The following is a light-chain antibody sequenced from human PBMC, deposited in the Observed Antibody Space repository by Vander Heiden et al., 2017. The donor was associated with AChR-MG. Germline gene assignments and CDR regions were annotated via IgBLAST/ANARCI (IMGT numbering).Light chain of an antibody. CDR3: QQYGGSPRT. V-gene: IGKV3-20*01. CDR2: GSS. CDR1: QSVSSSY. Sequence: DSVLTQSPGTLSLSPGERATLSCRASQSVSSSYLAWYQQKPGQAPRLLMHGSSSRATGIPDRFSGSGSGTDFTLTISRLEPEDFAVYYCQQYGGSPRTFGQGTKLEIK. J-gene: IGKJ2*01.